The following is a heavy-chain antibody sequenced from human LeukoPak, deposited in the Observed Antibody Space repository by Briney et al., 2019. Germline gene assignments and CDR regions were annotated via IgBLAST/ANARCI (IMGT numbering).Heavy chain of an antibody. CDR3: VGELLTAAGTIGAFDI. CDR2: IHSGGST. CDR1: GFAVSSNH. D-gene: IGHD6-13*01. Sequence: PGGSLRLSCAASGFAVSSNHMNWVRQAPGKGLEWVSLIHSGGSTYYADSVKGRFTISRDNSKSTLFLQMSSLAAEDTAVYYCVGELLTAAGTIGAFDIWGRGTMVTVSS. V-gene: IGHV3-53*01. J-gene: IGHJ3*02.